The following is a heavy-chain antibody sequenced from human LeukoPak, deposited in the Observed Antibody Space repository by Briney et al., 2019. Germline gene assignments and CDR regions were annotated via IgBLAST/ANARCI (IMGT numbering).Heavy chain of an antibody. V-gene: IGHV4-39*07. CDR3: ASEQTHYDILTLNGPYFDY. CDR2: IYYSGST. Sequence: PSQTLSLTCTVSGGSISSSSYYWGWIRQPPGKGLEWIGSIYYSGSTYYNPSLKSRVTISVDTSKNQFSLKLSSVTAADTAVYYCASEQTHYDILTLNGPYFDYWGQGTLVTVSS. CDR1: GGSISSSSYY. J-gene: IGHJ4*02. D-gene: IGHD3-9*01.